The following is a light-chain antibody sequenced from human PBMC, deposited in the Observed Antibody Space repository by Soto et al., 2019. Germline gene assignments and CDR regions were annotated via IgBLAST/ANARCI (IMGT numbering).Light chain of an antibody. V-gene: IGKV3-20*01. CDR2: GAS. J-gene: IGKJ4*01. Sequence: EIVLTQSPGTLSLSPGERATLSCRASQSISSNYLAWYQQKPGQAPRLLIYGASNRATGFPDRFSGSGSGTDFTLTISRLEPEDFAVYYCKQYASSPLTFGGGTKVEIK. CDR3: KQYASSPLT. CDR1: QSISSNY.